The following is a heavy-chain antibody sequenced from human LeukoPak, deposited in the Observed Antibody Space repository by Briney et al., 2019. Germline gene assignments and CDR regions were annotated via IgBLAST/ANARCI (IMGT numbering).Heavy chain of an antibody. CDR1: GGSISSGGYY. J-gene: IGHJ4*02. CDR2: IYYSGST. Sequence: PSETLSLTCTVSGGSISSGGYYWSWIRQHPGKGLEWIGYIYYSGSTYYNPSLKSRVTISVDTSKNQFSLKLSSVTAADTAVYYCARGYSSTTSCYGYFDYSGQGTLVTVFS. D-gene: IGHD2-2*01. V-gene: IGHV4-31*03. CDR3: ARGYSSTTSCYGYFDY.